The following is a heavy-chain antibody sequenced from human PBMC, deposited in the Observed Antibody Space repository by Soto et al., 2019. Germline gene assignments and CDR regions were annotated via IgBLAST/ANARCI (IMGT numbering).Heavy chain of an antibody. CDR2: IYYSGST. CDR3: ASPAAVGNWFDP. D-gene: IGHD6-13*01. CDR1: GGSISDSSYY. J-gene: IGHJ5*02. Sequence: PSETLSLTCTVSGGSISDSSYYWGWIRQPPGKGLEWIGSIYYSGSTYYNPSLKSRVTISVDTSKNQFSLKLSSVTAADTAVYYCASPAAVGNWFDPCGQGTLVTVSS. V-gene: IGHV4-39*01.